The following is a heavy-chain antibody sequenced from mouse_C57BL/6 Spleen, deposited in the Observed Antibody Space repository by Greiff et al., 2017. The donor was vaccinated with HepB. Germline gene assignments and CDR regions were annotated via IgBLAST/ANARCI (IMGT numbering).Heavy chain of an antibody. CDR1: GYTFTDYY. CDR2: INPNNGGT. CDR3: ARGPLLLRYYFDY. D-gene: IGHD1-1*01. J-gene: IGHJ2*01. V-gene: IGHV1-26*01. Sequence: VQLQQSGPELVKPGASVKISCKASGYTFTDYYMNWVKQSHGKSLEWIGDINPNNGGTSYNQKFKGKATLTVDKSSSTAYMELRSLKSEDSAVYYCARGPLLLRYYFDYWGQGTTLTVSS.